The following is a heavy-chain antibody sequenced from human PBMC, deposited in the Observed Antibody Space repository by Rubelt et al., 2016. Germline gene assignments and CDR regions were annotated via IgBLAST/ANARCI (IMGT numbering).Heavy chain of an antibody. D-gene: IGHD5-18*01. CDR2: IKSKTDGGTT. V-gene: IGHV3-15*07. Sequence: EVQLVESGGGLVQPGGSLRLSCAASGFTFSNAWMNWVRQAPGKGLEWVGRIKSKTDGGTTDYAAPVKGRLTIPRDDSKNTLYLQMNSLKTEDTAVYYCTTDTAMDNDFDYWGQGTLVTVSS. CDR3: TTDTAMDNDFDY. CDR1: GFTFSNAW. J-gene: IGHJ4*02.